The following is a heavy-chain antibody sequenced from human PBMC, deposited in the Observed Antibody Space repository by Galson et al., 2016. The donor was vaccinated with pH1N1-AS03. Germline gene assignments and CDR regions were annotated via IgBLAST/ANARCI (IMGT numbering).Heavy chain of an antibody. Sequence: SLRLSCAASGFTFRTYGMNWVRQAPGKGLEWVSSISSSSSYIYYADSVKGLFTISRDNARNSLYLQMNSLGAEDTAVYYCARLSAAVSGTGVVDVWGQGTTVTVSS. J-gene: IGHJ6*02. CDR2: ISSSSSYI. D-gene: IGHD6-19*01. CDR3: ARLSAAVSGTGVVDV. CDR1: GFTFRTYG. V-gene: IGHV3-21*01.